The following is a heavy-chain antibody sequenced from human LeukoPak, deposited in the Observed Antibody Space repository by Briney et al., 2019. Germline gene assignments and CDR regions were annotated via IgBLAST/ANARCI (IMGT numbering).Heavy chain of an antibody. CDR1: GYTFTSYG. V-gene: IGHV1-18*01. D-gene: IGHD3-10*01. J-gene: IGHJ3*02. Sequence: ASVKVSCKASGYTFTSYGISWVRQAPGQGLEWMGWISAYNGNTNYAHKLQGRVTMTTDTSTSTAYMELRSLRSDDTAVYYCARDYYGSGSYYIHVFDIWGQGTMVTVSS. CDR2: ISAYNGNT. CDR3: ARDYYGSGSYYIHVFDI.